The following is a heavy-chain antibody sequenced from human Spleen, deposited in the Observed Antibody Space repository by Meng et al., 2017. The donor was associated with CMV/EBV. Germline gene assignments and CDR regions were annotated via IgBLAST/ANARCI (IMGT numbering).Heavy chain of an antibody. CDR3: ARDNNWGPDY. D-gene: IGHD7-27*01. V-gene: IGHV1-2*02. CDR1: GYTFTAHY. CDR2: IQRHRGDT. J-gene: IGHJ4*02. Sequence: ASVKVSCKASGYTFTAHYFHWVRQAPGQGLEWMGWIQRHRGDTNYAQQFQGRVTLTRDTSINTGYMELTRLTSDDTAVYYCARDNNWGPDYWGQGTLVTVSS.